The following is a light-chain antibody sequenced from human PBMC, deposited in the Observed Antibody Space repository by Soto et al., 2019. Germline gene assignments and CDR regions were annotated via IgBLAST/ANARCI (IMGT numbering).Light chain of an antibody. Sequence: SYELTQPPSLSVAPGQTARITCGGNNIGTKNVHWYQQQPGQAPVLVVYDDQDRPSGIPERVSGSNSGNTATLTISRVEAGDEADYYCQVWDNRGIFGGGTKLTVL. J-gene: IGLJ2*01. CDR2: DDQ. CDR1: NIGTKN. CDR3: QVWDNRGI. V-gene: IGLV3-21*02.